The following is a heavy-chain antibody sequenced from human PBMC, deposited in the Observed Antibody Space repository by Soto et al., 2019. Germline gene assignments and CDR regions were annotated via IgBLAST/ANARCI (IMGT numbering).Heavy chain of an antibody. CDR1: GGTFSSSA. CDR3: GRLEVRHYNGMEV. CDR2: IIPIFGTA. J-gene: IGHJ6*02. V-gene: IGHV1-69*13. D-gene: IGHD4-4*01. Sequence: ASVKFSCKASGGTFSSSAISWVRQAPGQGLEWMGGIIPIFGTANYAQKFQGRVTITADESTSTAYMELSSLRSEDTAVYYCGRLEVRHYNGMEVRGQGTTGTLSS.